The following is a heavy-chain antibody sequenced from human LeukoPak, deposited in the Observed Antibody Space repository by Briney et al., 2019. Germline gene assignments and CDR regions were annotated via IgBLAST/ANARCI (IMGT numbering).Heavy chain of an antibody. D-gene: IGHD2-2*01. CDR2: ISAYNGNT. V-gene: IGHV1-18*01. CDR1: GYTFTSYG. CDR3: ARDSYCSSTSCYSYYYYYMDV. Sequence: ASVKVSCKASGYTFTSYGISWVRQAPGQGLEWMGWISAYNGNTNYAQKLQGRVTMTTDTSTSTAYMELRSLRSDDTAVYYCARDSYCSSTSCYSYYYYYMDVWGKRTTVTVSS. J-gene: IGHJ6*03.